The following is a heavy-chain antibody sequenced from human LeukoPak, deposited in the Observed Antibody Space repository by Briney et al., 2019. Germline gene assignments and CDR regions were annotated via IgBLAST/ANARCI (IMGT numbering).Heavy chain of an antibody. D-gene: IGHD6-19*01. CDR3: ARAPSSGWYSYYFDY. CDR2: IYSGGST. Sequence: PGGSLRLSCAASGFTVSSNYMSWVRQAPGKGLEWVSVIYSGGSTYYADSVKGRFTISRDNSKNTLYLQMNSLRAEDTAVYYCARAPSSGWYSYYFDYWGQGTLVTVSS. CDR1: GFTVSSNY. V-gene: IGHV3-53*01. J-gene: IGHJ4*02.